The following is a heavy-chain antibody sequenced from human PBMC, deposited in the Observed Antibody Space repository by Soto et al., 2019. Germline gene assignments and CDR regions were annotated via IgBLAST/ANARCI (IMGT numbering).Heavy chain of an antibody. V-gene: IGHV3-23*01. CDR1: GFTFSSYA. Sequence: EVQLLESGGGLVQAGGSRRLYCAVSGFTFSSYAMSWVRQAPGKGLEWVSAISGSGGSTYYADSVKGRFTISRDNAKNTLYLQMNSMRAEDTAVYYCAKFAQQLVVSASDYWGQGTLVTVSS. J-gene: IGHJ4*02. CDR2: ISGSGGST. D-gene: IGHD6-13*01. CDR3: AKFAQQLVVSASDY.